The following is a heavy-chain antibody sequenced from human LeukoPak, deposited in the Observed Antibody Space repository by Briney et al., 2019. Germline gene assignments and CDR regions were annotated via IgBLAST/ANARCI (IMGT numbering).Heavy chain of an antibody. CDR2: IYYSGST. V-gene: IGHV4-59*01. J-gene: IGHJ4*02. CDR3: ARDPYYYGSGSSYFDY. Sequence: SETVSLTCTVSGGSISSYYWSWIRQPPGKGLEWIGYIYYSGSTNYNPSLKSRVTISVDTSKNQFSLKLSSVTAADTAVYYCARDPYYYGSGSSYFDYWGQGTLATVCS. CDR1: GGSISSYY. D-gene: IGHD3-10*01.